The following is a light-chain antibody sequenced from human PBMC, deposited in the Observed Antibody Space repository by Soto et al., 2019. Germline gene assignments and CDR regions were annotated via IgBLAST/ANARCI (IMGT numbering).Light chain of an antibody. V-gene: IGKV1-5*03. J-gene: IGKJ1*01. CDR2: KAS. Sequence: DIQMTQSPSTLSASVGDRVTITCRASQSISSWLAWYQQKPGKAPKLLIYKASSLESGVPSRLSGSGSGTEFTLTISSLQPDDFATYYCQQYNSYSCTFGQGTKVEIK. CDR1: QSISSW. CDR3: QQYNSYSCT.